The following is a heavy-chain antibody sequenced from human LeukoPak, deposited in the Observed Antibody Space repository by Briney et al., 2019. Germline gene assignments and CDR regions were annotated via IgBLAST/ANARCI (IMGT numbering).Heavy chain of an antibody. CDR2: LSSSTSTI. Sequence: PGGSLRLSCAASGFTFSIYSMHWVRQAPGEGLEWVSYLSSSTSTIKYEGSVKGRFAISRDNAKNSLFLQMNSLRDEDTAVYYCARAKDNYYGSGSYDWGQGTLVTVSS. CDR1: GFTFSIYS. D-gene: IGHD3-10*01. V-gene: IGHV3-48*02. CDR3: ARAKDNYYGSGSYD. J-gene: IGHJ4*02.